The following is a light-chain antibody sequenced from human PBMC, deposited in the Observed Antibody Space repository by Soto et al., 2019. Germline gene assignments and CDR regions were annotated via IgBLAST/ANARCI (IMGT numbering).Light chain of an antibody. V-gene: IGLV8-61*01. CDR2: NTN. J-gene: IGLJ3*02. Sequence: QTVVTQEPSSSVSPGGTVTLTCGLSSGSVSTTYYPSCYQQTPGQAPRTLIYNTNTRSSGVPDRFSGSILGNTAALTITGAQADDDSDYYCRLYMGTGFWVFGGGTKLTVL. CDR1: SGSVSTTYY. CDR3: RLYMGTGFWV.